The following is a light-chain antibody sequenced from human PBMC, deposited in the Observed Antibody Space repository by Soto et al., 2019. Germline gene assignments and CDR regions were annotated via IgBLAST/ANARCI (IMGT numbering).Light chain of an antibody. CDR3: CSYTANSTLV. CDR1: SSDIGTYNY. CDR2: EVR. Sequence: QSALTQPASVSGSPGQSITISCTGTSSDIGTYNYVSWYQHHPGKAPKVMIYEVRNRPSGVPNRFSGSKSGITASLTISGLQAEDDADYYCCSYTANSTLVFGGGTKLTVL. J-gene: IGLJ2*01. V-gene: IGLV2-14*01.